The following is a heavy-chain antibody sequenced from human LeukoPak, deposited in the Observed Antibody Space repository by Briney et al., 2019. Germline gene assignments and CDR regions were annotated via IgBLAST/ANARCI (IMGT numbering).Heavy chain of an antibody. CDR1: GGSFSGYY. Sequence: SETLSLTCAVYGGSFSGYYWSWIRQPPGKGLEWIGEINHSGSTNYNPSLKSRVTISVDTSKNQFSLKLSSVAAADTAVYYCARTPFDYWGQGTLVTVSS. CDR2: INHSGST. V-gene: IGHV4-34*01. CDR3: ARTPFDY. J-gene: IGHJ4*02.